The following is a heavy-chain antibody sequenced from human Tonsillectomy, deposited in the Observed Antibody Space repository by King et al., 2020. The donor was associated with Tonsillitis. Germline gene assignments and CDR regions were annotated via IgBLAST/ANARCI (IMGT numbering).Heavy chain of an antibody. CDR1: GGSVSSGGIY. J-gene: IGHJ4*02. D-gene: IGHD3-10*01. V-gene: IGHV4-31*03. CDR3: ARDTEFGGGISD. Sequence: QLQESGPGLVKPSQTLSLTCSVSGGSVSSGGIYWSWIRQLPGKGLEWIGYIYYSGSTKYNPSLKSRVTISVAPSKNQFSLRLISVTAADTAVYYCARDTEFGGGISDWGQGTLVTVSS. CDR2: IYYSGST.